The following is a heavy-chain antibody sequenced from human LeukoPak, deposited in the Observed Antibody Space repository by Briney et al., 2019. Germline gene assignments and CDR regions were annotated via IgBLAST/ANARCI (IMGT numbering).Heavy chain of an antibody. V-gene: IGHV4-39*01. CDR2: IYYSGST. CDR3: ARRVSGLWFGEFPFDP. D-gene: IGHD3-10*01. J-gene: IGHJ5*02. Sequence: PSETLSPTCTVSGGSISSSSYYWGWIRQPPGKGLEWIGSIYYSGSTYYNPSLKSRVTISVDTSKNQFSLKLSSVTAADTAVYYCARRVSGLWFGEFPFDPWGQGTLVTVSS. CDR1: GGSISSSSYY.